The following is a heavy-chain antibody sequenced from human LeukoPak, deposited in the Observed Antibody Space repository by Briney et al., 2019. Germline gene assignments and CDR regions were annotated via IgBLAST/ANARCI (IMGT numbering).Heavy chain of an antibody. D-gene: IGHD5-18*01. J-gene: IGHJ4*02. Sequence: SVKVSCKAFGGTFSSYAISWVRQAPGQGLEWMGRIIPIFGTTNYAQKFQGRVTITTDESTSTVYMELSSPRSEDTAVYYCARGGHNYGYSYFDYWGQGTLVTVSS. V-gene: IGHV1-69*05. CDR3: ARGGHNYGYSYFDY. CDR1: GGTFSSYA. CDR2: IIPIFGTT.